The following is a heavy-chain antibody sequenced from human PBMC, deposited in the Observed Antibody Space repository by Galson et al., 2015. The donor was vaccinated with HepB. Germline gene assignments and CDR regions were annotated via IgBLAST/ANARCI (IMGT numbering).Heavy chain of an antibody. V-gene: IGHV3-11*01. D-gene: IGHD3-10*01. Sequence: SLRLSCAASGFTFTNYAMSWVRQAPGKGLEWVSYISSSGSTIYYADSVKGRFTISRDNAKNSLFLQMNSLRVEDTAVYYCARPESPITMVPSTAWDYWGQGTLVTVSS. CDR3: ARPESPITMVPSTAWDY. J-gene: IGHJ4*02. CDR2: ISSSGSTI. CDR1: GFTFTNYA.